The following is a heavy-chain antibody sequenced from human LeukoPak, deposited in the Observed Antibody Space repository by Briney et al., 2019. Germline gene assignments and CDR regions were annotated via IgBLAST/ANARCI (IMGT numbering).Heavy chain of an antibody. CDR3: ARMATIYYFDY. J-gene: IGHJ4*02. D-gene: IGHD5-24*01. CDR1: GFTFNNYA. CDR2: ISYDGSNK. Sequence: GGSLRLSCAASGFTFNNYAMHWVRQAPGKGLEWVAVISYDGSNKYYADSVKGRFTISRDNSKNTLYLQMNSLRAEDTAVYYCARMATIYYFDYWGQGTLVTISS. V-gene: IGHV3-30*03.